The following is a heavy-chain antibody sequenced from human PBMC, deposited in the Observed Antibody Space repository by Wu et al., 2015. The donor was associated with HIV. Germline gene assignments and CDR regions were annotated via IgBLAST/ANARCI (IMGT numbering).Heavy chain of an antibody. CDR3: ARDSFPLYYDYFDLVITWFSGGYGTS. D-gene: IGHD3-9*01. J-gene: IGHJ6*02. CDR2: IIPIFGTA. V-gene: IGHV1-69*05. CDR1: GGTFSSYA. Sequence: QVQLVQSGAEVKKPGSSVKVSCKASGGTFSSYAISWVRQAPGQGLEWMGGIIPIFGTANYAQKFQGRVTITTDESTSTAYMELSSLRSEDTAVYYCARDSFPLYYDYFDLVITWFSGGYGTSWGQGTTVTVSS.